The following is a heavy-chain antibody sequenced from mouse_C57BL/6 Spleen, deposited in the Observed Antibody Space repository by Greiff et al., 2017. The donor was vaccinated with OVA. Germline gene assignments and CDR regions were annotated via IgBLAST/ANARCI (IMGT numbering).Heavy chain of an antibody. D-gene: IGHD1-1*01. V-gene: IGHV2-2*01. CDR3: ARHGSSYGYWYFDV. CDR1: GFSLTSYG. J-gene: IGHJ1*03. Sequence: VKLMESGPGLVQPSQSLSITCTVSGFSLTSYGVHWVRQSPGKGLEWLGVIWSGGSTDYNAAFISRLSISKDNSKSQVFFKMNSLQADDTAIYYCARHGSSYGYWYFDVWGTGTTVTVSS. CDR2: IWSGGST.